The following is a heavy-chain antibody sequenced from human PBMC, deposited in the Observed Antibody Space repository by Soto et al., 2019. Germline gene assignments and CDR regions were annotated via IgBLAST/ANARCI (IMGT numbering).Heavy chain of an antibody. CDR2: INHTGTT. J-gene: IGHJ4*02. V-gene: IGHV4-4*02. D-gene: IGHD6-6*01. CDR3: ADPPASF. CDR1: GGSMSGTNF. Sequence: QVQLQESGPGLVKPSETLSLTCTVSGGSMSGTNFWNWVRQPPGKGLGWIGEINHTGTTNYNPSLKSQVTISVDTSKNQFSLQLTSVTAADTAVYYCADPPASFWGQGLLVTVSS.